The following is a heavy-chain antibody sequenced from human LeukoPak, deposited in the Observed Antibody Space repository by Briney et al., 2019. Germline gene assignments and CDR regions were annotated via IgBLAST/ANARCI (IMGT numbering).Heavy chain of an antibody. D-gene: IGHD3-3*01. J-gene: IGHJ4*02. CDR3: AREPDKHSDFWSGYLALDY. V-gene: IGHV3-48*04. Sequence: GGSLRLSCTASGFTFSSYGMNWVRQAPGKGLEWVSYISAITGSKYYADSVEGRFTISRDDSRNSLSLQMDCLRAEDTAVYYCAREPDKHSDFWSGYLALDYWGQGTLVTVSS. CDR1: GFTFSSYG. CDR2: ISAITGSK.